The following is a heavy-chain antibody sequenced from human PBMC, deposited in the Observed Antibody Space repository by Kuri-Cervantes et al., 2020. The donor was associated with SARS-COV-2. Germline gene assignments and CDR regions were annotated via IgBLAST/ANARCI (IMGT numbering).Heavy chain of an antibody. CDR3: APRDY. V-gene: IGHV3-23*01. Sequence: GESLKISCAVSGFTFSSFSMNWVRQAPGKELEWVSGISGSGDNTYYADSVKGRFTISRDNSKKTLYLQMNSLRVEDTALYYCAPRDYWGQGILVTVSS. CDR1: GFTFSSFS. J-gene: IGHJ4*02. CDR2: ISGSGDNT.